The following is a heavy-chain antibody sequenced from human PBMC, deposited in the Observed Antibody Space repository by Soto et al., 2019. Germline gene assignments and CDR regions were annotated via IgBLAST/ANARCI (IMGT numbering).Heavy chain of an antibody. CDR3: ARGVTSGSFPPFDY. V-gene: IGHV1-69*12. CDR1: GDSFSSYS. Sequence: QVQLVQSGAEVKEPGSSVRVSCKASGDSFSSYSFSWVRQAPGQGLEWMGGFGPIFGTANYAQNFLLRLTITADESTSTAYMELSSLTFEDTAVYYCARGVTSGSFPPFDYWGQGTLVTVSS. CDR2: FGPIFGTA. D-gene: IGHD1-26*01. J-gene: IGHJ4*02.